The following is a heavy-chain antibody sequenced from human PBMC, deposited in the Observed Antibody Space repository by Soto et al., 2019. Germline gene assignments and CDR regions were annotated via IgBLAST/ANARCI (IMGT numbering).Heavy chain of an antibody. D-gene: IGHD3-3*01. CDR2: IYSSGNT. CDR1: GGTISGYY. Sequence: SETLYLTCSVTGGTISGYYWTWIRQPAGKGLEWIGRIYSSGNTKYNPSLQSRVTMSLDTSNNQFSLRLTSVTAADTAVYYCARGQRFSDWFDPWGQGTLVTAPQ. CDR3: ARGQRFSDWFDP. J-gene: IGHJ5*02. V-gene: IGHV4-4*07.